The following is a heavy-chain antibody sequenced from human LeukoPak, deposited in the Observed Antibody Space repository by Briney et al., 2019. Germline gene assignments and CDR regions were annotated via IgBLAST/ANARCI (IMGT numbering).Heavy chain of an antibody. V-gene: IGHV1-69*06. Sequence: GASVKVSCKTSGGTFSSYAISWVRQAPGQGLEWMGGIIPIFGTANYAQKFQGRVTITADKSTSTAYMELSSLRSEDTAVYYCASSDGSYLAEFDYWGQGTLVTVSS. CDR2: IIPIFGTA. J-gene: IGHJ4*02. CDR3: ASSDGSYLAEFDY. CDR1: GGTFSSYA. D-gene: IGHD1-26*01.